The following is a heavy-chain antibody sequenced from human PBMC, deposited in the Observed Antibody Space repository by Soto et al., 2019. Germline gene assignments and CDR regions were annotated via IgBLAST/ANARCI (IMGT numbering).Heavy chain of an antibody. Sequence: GASVKVSCKASGYSFTRHGISWVRQAPGQGLEWMGWISANSGDTNYAQKLQGRVTVTTDTSTSTAYLELRSLRSEDTAVYYCARMVRGSNIDYYHYLDVWGKGTTVTVSS. CDR3: ARMVRGSNIDYYHYLDV. D-gene: IGHD3-10*01. V-gene: IGHV1-18*01. J-gene: IGHJ6*03. CDR2: ISANSGDT. CDR1: GYSFTRHG.